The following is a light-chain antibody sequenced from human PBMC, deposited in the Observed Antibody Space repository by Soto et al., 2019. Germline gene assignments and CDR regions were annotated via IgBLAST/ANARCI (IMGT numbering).Light chain of an antibody. Sequence: EIVLTQSQATRSLSPGERATLSFMATQSVSSYLAWYQQKPGQAPRLLIYGPSNRATGIPARFSGSGSGTDFTLTISRLEPEDFAVYYSHRRGKWYRQFGQATEIETK. CDR3: HRRGKWYRQ. V-gene: IGKV3-11*01. J-gene: IGKJ2*01. CDR1: QSVSSY. CDR2: GPS.